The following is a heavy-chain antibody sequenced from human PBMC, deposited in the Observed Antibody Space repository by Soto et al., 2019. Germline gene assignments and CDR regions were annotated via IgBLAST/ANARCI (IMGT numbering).Heavy chain of an antibody. V-gene: IGHV3-23*01. CDR3: AKAEGYYDSSGTFDY. CDR2: ISGSGGST. Sequence: GGSLRLSCAASGFTFSSYAMSWVRQAPGKGLEWVSAISGSGGSTYYADSVKGRFTISRDNSKNTLYLQMNSLRAEDTAVYYCAKAEGYYDSSGTFDYWGQGTLVTVSS. J-gene: IGHJ4*02. CDR1: GFTFSSYA. D-gene: IGHD3-22*01.